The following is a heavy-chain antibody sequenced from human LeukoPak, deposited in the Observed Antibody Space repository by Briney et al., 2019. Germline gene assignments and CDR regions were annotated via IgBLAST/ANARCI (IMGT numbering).Heavy chain of an antibody. D-gene: IGHD3-9*01. J-gene: IGHJ4*02. Sequence: ASVKVSCKASGGTFSSYAISWVRQAPGEGLEWMGGIIPIFGTANYAQKFQGRVTITADESTSTACMELSSLRSEDTAVYYCARGAGITIFWSALFVDYFDYWGQGTLVTVSS. CDR3: ARGAGITIFWSALFVDYFDY. V-gene: IGHV1-69*13. CDR1: GGTFSSYA. CDR2: IIPIFGTA.